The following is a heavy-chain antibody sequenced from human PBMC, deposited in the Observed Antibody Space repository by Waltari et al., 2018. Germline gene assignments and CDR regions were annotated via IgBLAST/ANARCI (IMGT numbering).Heavy chain of an antibody. V-gene: IGHV3-9*01. CDR3: AKGSAGLSGSYGDY. D-gene: IGHD1-26*01. CDR1: GFTFSSYA. Sequence: EVQLLESGGGLVQPGGSLRLSCAASGFTFSSYAMSWVRQAPGKGLVWVSGISWNSGSIGYADSVKGRFTISRDNAKNSLYLQMNSLRAEDTALYYCAKGSAGLSGSYGDYWGQGTLVTVSS. CDR2: ISWNSGSI. J-gene: IGHJ4*02.